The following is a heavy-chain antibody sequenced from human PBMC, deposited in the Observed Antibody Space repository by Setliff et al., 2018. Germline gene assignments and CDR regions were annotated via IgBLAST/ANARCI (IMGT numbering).Heavy chain of an antibody. V-gene: IGHV3-11*04. D-gene: IGHD1-26*01. Sequence: PGGPLRLSCAASGFTFSDYYMTWIRQAPGKGLEWVSYISRGGNTIYYADSVKGRFTISRDNARDSLFLQMNTLRAEDTAVYYCAREVVGAPSAFDIWGQGTMVTVAS. CDR3: AREVVGAPSAFDI. J-gene: IGHJ3*02. CDR2: ISRGGNTI. CDR1: GFTFSDYY.